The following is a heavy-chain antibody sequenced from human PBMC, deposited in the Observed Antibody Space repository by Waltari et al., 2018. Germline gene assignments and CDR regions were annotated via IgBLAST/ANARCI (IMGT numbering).Heavy chain of an antibody. J-gene: IGHJ3*02. V-gene: IGHV1-46*01. CDR1: GYSFTNYY. D-gene: IGHD3-22*01. CDR3: AREISMIEECPPNDAFDM. Sequence: QVQLMQSGAELKRPGASVKISCKASGYSFTNYYLHWVRQAPGRGLEWMGIIKPNGGSSTSTQSLQGRLTMITDTSTSTVYMVLSLLTSEDTAVYYCAREISMIEECPPNDAFDMWGQGTMVTVSS. CDR2: IKPNGGSS.